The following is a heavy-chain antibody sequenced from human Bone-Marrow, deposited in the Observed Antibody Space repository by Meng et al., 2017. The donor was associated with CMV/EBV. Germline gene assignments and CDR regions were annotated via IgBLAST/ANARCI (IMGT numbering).Heavy chain of an antibody. J-gene: IGHJ4*02. Sequence: SVKVSCKASGYTFTGYYMHWVRQAPGQGLEWMGGIIPIFGTANYAQKFQGRVTITTDESTSTAYMELSSLRSEDTAVYYCARGGPGETYYFDYWGQGTLVTVSS. CDR1: GYTFTGYY. CDR2: IIPIFGTA. CDR3: ARGGPGETYYFDY. V-gene: IGHV1-69*05. D-gene: IGHD3-10*01.